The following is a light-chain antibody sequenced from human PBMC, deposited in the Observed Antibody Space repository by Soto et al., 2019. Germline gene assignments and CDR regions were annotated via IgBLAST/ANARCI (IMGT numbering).Light chain of an antibody. J-gene: IGKJ3*01. V-gene: IGKV1-27*01. CDR3: QNYNNAPLT. Sequence: DSQMTQAPSSLSASVGDRVTITCRASQGITNSLAWYQQKPGKVPKLLIYAASTLQLGVPSRFTGSGSGTDFTLTISSLQPEDVATYYRQNYNNAPLTFGPGTKVDIK. CDR1: QGITNS. CDR2: AAS.